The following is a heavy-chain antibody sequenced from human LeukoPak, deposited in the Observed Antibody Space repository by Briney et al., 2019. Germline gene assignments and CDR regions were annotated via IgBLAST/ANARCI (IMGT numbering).Heavy chain of an antibody. J-gene: IGHJ4*02. V-gene: IGHV1-18*01. CDR2: VSAYADNT. CDR3: ARDCIGCHGFDS. Sequence: GASVKVSCKASGYTFTGKSVHWVRQAPGQGLEWMGWVSAYADNTNYVQKFQGRVTMTTDTSTSTAYMELRSLRSDDTAVYYCARDCIGCHGFDSWGQGTLVTVSS. CDR1: GYTFTGKS. D-gene: IGHD1-26*01.